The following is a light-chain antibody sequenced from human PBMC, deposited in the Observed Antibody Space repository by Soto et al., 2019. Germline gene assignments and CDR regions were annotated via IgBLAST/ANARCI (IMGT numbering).Light chain of an antibody. CDR1: QSVSSN. V-gene: IGKV3-15*01. CDR3: QQYNKWPPYT. CDR2: GAS. J-gene: IGKJ2*01. Sequence: EIVMTQSPATLSVSPGERATLSCRASQSVSSNLAWYQQKPGQAPRLLIYGASTRATGIPARFSGSGSGTEFTLTISILQSEYVAVYYCQQYNKWPPYTFGQGTKLEIK.